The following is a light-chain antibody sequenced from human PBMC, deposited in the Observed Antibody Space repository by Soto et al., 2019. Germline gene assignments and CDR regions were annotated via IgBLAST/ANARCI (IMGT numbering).Light chain of an antibody. CDR1: QDISNF. CDR2: DAS. Sequence: DIQMTQSPSSLSASVGDRVTITCQASQDISNFLIWYQQKPGKAPKLLIYDASNLETGVPSRFSGSGSGTDFTFTISSVQTEDIATYYCQQYDILPPSFGQGTKVEIK. V-gene: IGKV1-33*01. J-gene: IGKJ2*01. CDR3: QQYDILPPS.